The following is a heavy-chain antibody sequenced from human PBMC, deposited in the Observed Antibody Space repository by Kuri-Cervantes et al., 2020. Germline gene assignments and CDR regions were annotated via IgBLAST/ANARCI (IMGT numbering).Heavy chain of an antibody. D-gene: IGHD3-22*01. Sequence: GSLRLSCTVSGGSISSYYWSWIRQPPGKGLEWIGYIYYSGSTNYNPSLKSRVTISVDTSKNQFSLKLSSVTAADTAVYYCARAVDYYDSSGSRSLGAFDIWGQGTMVTVSS. CDR2: IYYSGST. V-gene: IGHV4-59*01. CDR1: GGSISSYY. CDR3: ARAVDYYDSSGSRSLGAFDI. J-gene: IGHJ3*02.